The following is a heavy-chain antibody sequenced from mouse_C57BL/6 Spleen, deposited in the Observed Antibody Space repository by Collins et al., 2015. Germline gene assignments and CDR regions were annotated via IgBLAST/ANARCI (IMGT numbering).Heavy chain of an antibody. CDR3: ARKGASPPYYFDY. D-gene: IGHD6-1*01. V-gene: IGHV1-26*01. J-gene: IGHJ2*01. CDR2: INPNNGGT. Sequence: EVQLQQSGPELVKPGASVKISCKASGYTFTDYYMNWVKQSHGKSLEWIGDINPNNGGTSYNQKFKGKATLTVDKSSSTAYMELRSLTSEDSAVYYCARKGASPPYYFDYWGQGTTLTVSS. CDR1: GYTFTDYY.